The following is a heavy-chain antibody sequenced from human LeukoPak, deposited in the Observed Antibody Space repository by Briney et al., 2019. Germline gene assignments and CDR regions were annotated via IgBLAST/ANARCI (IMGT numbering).Heavy chain of an antibody. CDR3: ARVIPAAHTDY. J-gene: IGHJ4*02. Sequence: ASVKVSCKASGYTFTSYDINWVRQAPGQGLEWMGIINPSGGGATYAQKFQGRVTMTRDTSTSTVYMELSSLRSEDTAVYYCARVIPAAHTDYWGQGTLVTVSS. CDR1: GYTFTSYD. D-gene: IGHD6-13*01. CDR2: INPSGGGA. V-gene: IGHV1-46*01.